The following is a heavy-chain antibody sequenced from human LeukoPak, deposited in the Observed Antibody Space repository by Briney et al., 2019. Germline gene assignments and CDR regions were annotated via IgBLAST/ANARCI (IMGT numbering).Heavy chain of an antibody. CDR1: GGTFSNYA. CDR3: ARGWLAETTVVTLYNY. D-gene: IGHD4-23*01. J-gene: IGHJ4*02. V-gene: IGHV1-69*13. Sequence: SVKVSCKASGGTFSNYAINWVRQAPGQGLEWMGGIIPIFGKANYAQKFQGGVTITADESTRTAYMELSSLRSEDTAVYYCARGWLAETTVVTLYNYWGRGTLVSVSS. CDR2: IIPIFGKA.